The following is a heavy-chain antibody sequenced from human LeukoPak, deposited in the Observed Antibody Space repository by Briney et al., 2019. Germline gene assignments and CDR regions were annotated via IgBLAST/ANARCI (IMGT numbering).Heavy chain of an antibody. V-gene: IGHV4-34*01. Sequence: PSETLSLTCAVYGGSFSGYYWSWIRQPPGKGLEWMGEINHRGSTDYNPSLKSRITMSTDTSKNQFSLSLSSVTAADTAVYYCARGGGSATFTNLRRPYYFDYWGQGTLVTVSS. CDR2: INHRGST. CDR3: ARGGGSATFTNLRRPYYFDY. CDR1: GGSFSGYY. D-gene: IGHD5/OR15-5a*01. J-gene: IGHJ4*02.